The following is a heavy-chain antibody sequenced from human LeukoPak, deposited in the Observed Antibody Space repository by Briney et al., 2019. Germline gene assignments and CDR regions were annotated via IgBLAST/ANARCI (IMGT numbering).Heavy chain of an antibody. J-gene: IGHJ4*02. Sequence: ASVKVSCMASGYIFTSYAISWVRQAPGQALEWMGWISAYKGNTHYAQKLQGRVNMTTDTSTSTAYMELRSLTSDETAVYYCARDGTVAGEFDYRGQGTLVTVSS. V-gene: IGHV1-18*01. D-gene: IGHD6-19*01. CDR1: GYIFTSYA. CDR3: ARDGTVAGEFDY. CDR2: ISAYKGNT.